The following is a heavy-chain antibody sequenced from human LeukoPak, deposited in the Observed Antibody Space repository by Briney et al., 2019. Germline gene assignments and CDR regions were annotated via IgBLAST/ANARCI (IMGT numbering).Heavy chain of an antibody. CDR2: INHSGST. J-gene: IGHJ4*02. CDR1: GGSFSGYY. CDR3: ARAFGYYDSSDY. V-gene: IGHV4-34*01. D-gene: IGHD3-22*01. Sequence: SETLSLTCAVYGGSFSGYYWSWIRQPPGKGPEWIGEINHSGSTNYNPSLKSRVTISVDTSKNQFSLKLSSVTAADTAVYYCARAFGYYDSSDYWGQGTLVTVSS.